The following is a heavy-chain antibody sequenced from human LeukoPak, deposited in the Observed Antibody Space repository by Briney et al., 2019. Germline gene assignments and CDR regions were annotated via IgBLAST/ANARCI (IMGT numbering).Heavy chain of an antibody. J-gene: IGHJ6*03. CDR1: GFTFGDYA. CDR3: TRDNREYCSSTSCPYYYYYYYMDV. V-gene: IGHV3-49*04. D-gene: IGHD2-2*01. CDR2: IRSKAYGGTT. Sequence: GGSLRLSCTASGFTFGDYAMSWVRQAPGKGLEWVGFIRSKAYGGTTEYAASVKGRFTIPRDDSKSIAYLQMNSLKTEDTAVYYCTRDNREYCSSTSCPYYYYYYYMDVWGKGTTVTISS.